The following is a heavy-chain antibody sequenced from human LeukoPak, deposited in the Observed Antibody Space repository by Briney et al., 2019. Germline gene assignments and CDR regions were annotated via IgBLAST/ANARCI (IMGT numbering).Heavy chain of an antibody. Sequence: SETLSLTCTVSGGSINPYYWSWIRQPAGKRLEWIGRLNTGGSINYNPSLKSRLSMSVDTSKNQISLILKSVTAADTAVYYCARDLGFGVVDLGYWGQGTLVTVSS. J-gene: IGHJ4*02. CDR1: GGSINPYY. D-gene: IGHD3-10*01. CDR3: ARDLGFGVVDLGY. V-gene: IGHV4-4*07. CDR2: LNTGGSI.